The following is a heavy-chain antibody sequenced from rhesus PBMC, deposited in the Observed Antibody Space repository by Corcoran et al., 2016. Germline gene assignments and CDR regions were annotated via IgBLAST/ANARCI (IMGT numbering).Heavy chain of an antibody. CDR3: ARPSGSYYYFDY. CDR1: GGSISNDYY. J-gene: IGHJ4*01. V-gene: IGHV4-106*01. D-gene: IGHD3-16*01. CDR2: IYGSGGGT. Sequence: QVQLQESGPGLVKPSETLSLTCAVSGGSISNDYYWSWRRQPPGKGLEWIGYIYGSGGGTNYNPSLKNRVTISIDTSKNQFSLKLSSVTAADTAVYDCARPSGSYYYFDYWGQGVLVTVSS.